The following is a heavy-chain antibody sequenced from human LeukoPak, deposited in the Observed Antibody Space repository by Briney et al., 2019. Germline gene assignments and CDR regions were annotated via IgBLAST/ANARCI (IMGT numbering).Heavy chain of an antibody. CDR2: INPNSGGT. CDR3: ARDPYSTMIVVVTPFDY. J-gene: IGHJ4*02. CDR1: GYTFTGYY. D-gene: IGHD3-22*01. V-gene: IGHV1-2*02. Sequence: ASVKVSCKASGYTFTGYYMHWVRQAPGQGLEWMGWINPNSGGTNYAQKFQGRVTMTRDTSISTAYMELSRLRSDDTAVYYCARDPYSTMIVVVTPFDYWGQGTLVTISS.